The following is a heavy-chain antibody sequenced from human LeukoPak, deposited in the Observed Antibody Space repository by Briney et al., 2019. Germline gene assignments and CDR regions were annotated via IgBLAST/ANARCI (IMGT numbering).Heavy chain of an antibody. D-gene: IGHD3-22*01. CDR3: ARGLFLSGYLDAFDI. CDR1: GFTFSSYS. J-gene: IGHJ3*02. CDR2: IYNDGRT. V-gene: IGHV3-53*01. Sequence: AGGSLRLSCAASGFTFSSYSMNWVRQAPGKGLEWVSLIYNDGRTYYADSVKGRCTISRDNLKNVLYLQMNSLKVEDTALYYCARGLFLSGYLDAFDIWGQGTVVTVSS.